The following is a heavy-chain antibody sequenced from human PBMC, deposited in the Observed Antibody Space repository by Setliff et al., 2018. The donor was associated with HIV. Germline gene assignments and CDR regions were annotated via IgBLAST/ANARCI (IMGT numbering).Heavy chain of an antibody. CDR1: GGTFSSYG. D-gene: IGHD1-20*01. CDR3: ARDGYKWNDNALEI. J-gene: IGHJ3*02. CDR2: INTHYGNT. Sequence: GASVKVSCKASGGTFSSYGLSWVRQAPGQGLEWMGWINTHYGNTNFAQKFQGRVTMTTDTLTSTAYMELRSLGSDDTAVYYCARDGYKWNDNALEIWGLGTVVTVS. V-gene: IGHV1-18*01.